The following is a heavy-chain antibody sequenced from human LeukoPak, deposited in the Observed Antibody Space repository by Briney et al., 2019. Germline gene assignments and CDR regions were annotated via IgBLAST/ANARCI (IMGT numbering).Heavy chain of an antibody. D-gene: IGHD6-6*01. CDR1: GFTFSSYW. CDR3: ARSLSGYASSLAY. Sequence: PGGALRLSCAASGFTFSSYWMHWVRQAPGKGLVWVLRIYSDGSTNSAGSSTNYADSVRGRFYISRDKAKNTLYLQMNSLRAEDTAVYYCARSLSGYASSLAYWGQGTLVTVSA. J-gene: IGHJ4*02. CDR2: IYSDGSTNSAGSST. V-gene: IGHV3-74*01.